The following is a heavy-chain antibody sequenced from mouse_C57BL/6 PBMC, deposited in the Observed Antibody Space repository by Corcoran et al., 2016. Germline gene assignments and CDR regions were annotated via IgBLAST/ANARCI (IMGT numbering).Heavy chain of an antibody. J-gene: IGHJ2*01. CDR2: INPNNGGT. D-gene: IGHD1-1*01. CDR3: ARAGITTVVAYFDY. Sequence: EVQLQQSGPELVKPGASVKISCKASGYTFTYYYMNWVKKGHGKSLEWSGDINPNNGGTSYNQKFKGKATLTVDKSTSTAYMELRSLTSEDSAVYYCARAGITTVVAYFDYWGQGTTLTVSS. CDR1: GYTFTYYY. V-gene: IGHV1-26*01.